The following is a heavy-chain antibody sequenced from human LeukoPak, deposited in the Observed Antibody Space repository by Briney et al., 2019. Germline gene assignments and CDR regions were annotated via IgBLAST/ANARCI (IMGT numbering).Heavy chain of an antibody. CDR1: GYTFTSYD. D-gene: IGHD6-19*01. CDR2: MNPNSGNT. CDR3: ARQPGIAVAVGMDV. V-gene: IGHV1-8*01. J-gene: IGHJ6*03. Sequence: ASVKVSCKASGYTFTSYDINWVRQATGQGLEWMGWMNPNSGNTGYAQKFQGRVTMTRNTSISTAYMELSSLRSEDTAVYYCARQPGIAVAVGMDVWGKETTVTVSS.